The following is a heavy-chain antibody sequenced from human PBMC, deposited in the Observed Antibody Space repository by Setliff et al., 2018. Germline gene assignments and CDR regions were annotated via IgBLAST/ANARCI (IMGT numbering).Heavy chain of an antibody. CDR3: AKGQGGRDSGTIEAAIYGPQSYYFDY. V-gene: IGHV3-21*04. CDR2: ISSTGDDI. D-gene: IGHD6-13*01. CDR1: GFSLNSFR. Sequence: GESLKISCAASGFSLNSFRMTWIRQPPGKGLEWVSSISSTGDDIYYADSVTGRFTVSRDISMSTLYLQMNSLRAEDTAVYYCAKGQGGRDSGTIEAAIYGPQSYYFDYWGQGTLVTVSS. J-gene: IGHJ4*02.